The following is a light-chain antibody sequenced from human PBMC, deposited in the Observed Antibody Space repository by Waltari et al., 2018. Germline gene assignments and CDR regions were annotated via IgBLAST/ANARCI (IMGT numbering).Light chain of an antibody. V-gene: IGLV3-25*03. J-gene: IGLJ2*01. CDR1: ALPKKY. Sequence: SYELTQPPSVSVSPGQTARITCSGDALPKKYAYLYQQKPGQAPVLVIYKDSERPSGIPERFSGSSSGTTVTLTISGVQAEDEADYYCQSADSSGTYEVFGGGTKLTVL. CDR3: QSADSSGTYEV. CDR2: KDS.